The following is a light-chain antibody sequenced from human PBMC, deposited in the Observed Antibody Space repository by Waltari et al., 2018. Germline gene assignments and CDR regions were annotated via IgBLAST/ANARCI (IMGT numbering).Light chain of an antibody. CDR2: AAS. CDR3: QQYYSSPPAWT. CDR1: QSISSY. J-gene: IGKJ1*01. Sequence: DIQMTQSPSSLSASVGDRVTITCRASQSISSYLNWYQQKPGKAPKLLIYAASSLQSGIPSRFSGSGSGTDFTLTISSLQPEDVAVYYCQQYYSSPPAWTFGQGTKVEIK. V-gene: IGKV1-39*01.